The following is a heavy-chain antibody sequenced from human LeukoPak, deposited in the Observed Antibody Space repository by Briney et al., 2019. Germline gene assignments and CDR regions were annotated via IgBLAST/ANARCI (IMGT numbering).Heavy chain of an antibody. J-gene: IGHJ4*02. CDR2: IYYSGST. D-gene: IGHD2-15*01. CDR3: ARDNIVVVAATKAYYFDY. Sequence: SETLSLTCTVSGGSISSSSYYWGWIRQPPGKGLEWIGSIYYSGSTNYNPSLKSRVTISVDTSKNQFSLKLSSVTAADTAVYYCARDNIVVVAATKAYYFDYWGQGTLVTVSS. V-gene: IGHV4-39*07. CDR1: GGSISSSSYY.